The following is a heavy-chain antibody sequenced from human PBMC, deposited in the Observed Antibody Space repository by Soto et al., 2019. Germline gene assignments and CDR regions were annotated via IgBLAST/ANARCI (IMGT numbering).Heavy chain of an antibody. CDR2: INHSGST. V-gene: IGHV4-34*01. J-gene: IGHJ6*02. CDR3: GRGGLPNRFYYYYGMDV. Sequence: SETLSLTCAVYGGSFSGYYWSWIRQPPGKGLEWIGEINHSGSTNYNPSLKSRVTISVDTSKNQFSLKLTSVTAADTAGYYCGRGGLPNRFYYYYGMDVWGQGTTVTVSS. CDR1: GGSFSGYY. D-gene: IGHD3-3*01.